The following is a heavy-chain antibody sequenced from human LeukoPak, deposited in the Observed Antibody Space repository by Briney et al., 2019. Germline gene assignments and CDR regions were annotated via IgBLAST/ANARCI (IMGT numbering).Heavy chain of an antibody. CDR1: GGTFSSYA. V-gene: IGHV1-69*06. D-gene: IGHD6-19*01. Sequence: SVKVSCKASGGTFSSYAISWVRQAPGQGLEWMGRIIPIFGTANYAQKFQGRVTITADKSTSTAYMELSSLRSEDTAVYYCARAGYSSGWHGYWGQGTLVTVSS. J-gene: IGHJ4*02. CDR3: ARAGYSSGWHGY. CDR2: IIPIFGTA.